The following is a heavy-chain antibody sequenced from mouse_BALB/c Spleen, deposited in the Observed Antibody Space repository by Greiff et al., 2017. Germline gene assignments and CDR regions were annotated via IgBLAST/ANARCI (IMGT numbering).Heavy chain of an antibody. Sequence: EVQLVESGGGLVQPGGSLRLSCATSGFTFTDYYMSWVRQPPGKALEWLGFIRNKANGYTTEYSASVKGRFTISRDNSQSILYLQMNTLRAEDSATYYCARAPYGNYVGYAMDYWGQGTSVTVSS. CDR2: IRNKANGYTT. CDR1: GFTFTDYY. J-gene: IGHJ4*01. CDR3: ARAPYGNYVGYAMDY. V-gene: IGHV7-3*02. D-gene: IGHD2-10*02.